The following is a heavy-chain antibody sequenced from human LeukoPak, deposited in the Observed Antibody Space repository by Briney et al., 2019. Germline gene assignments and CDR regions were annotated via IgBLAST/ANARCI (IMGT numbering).Heavy chain of an antibody. Sequence: GSSVKVSCKASGGTFSSYAISWVRQAPGQGLEWMGRIIPILGIANYAQKFQGRVTITADKSTSTAYMELSSLRSEDTAVYYCARDWSYYDYVWGSYRPSGMDVWGQGTTVTVSS. CDR2: IIPILGIA. D-gene: IGHD3-16*02. V-gene: IGHV1-69*04. CDR3: ARDWSYYDYVWGSYRPSGMDV. J-gene: IGHJ6*02. CDR1: GGTFSSYA.